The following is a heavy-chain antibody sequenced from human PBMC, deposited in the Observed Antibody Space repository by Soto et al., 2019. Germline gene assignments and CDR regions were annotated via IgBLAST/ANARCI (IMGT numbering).Heavy chain of an antibody. Sequence: QVQLVQSGAEVKKPGASVKVSCKASGYTFTSYDINWVRQATGQGLEWMGWMNPNSGNTGYAQKFQGRVTMTRNTSISTAYMELSSLRSEDTAVYYCATGALGYSYGLEEYYYYYGMDVWGQGTTVTVSS. CDR2: MNPNSGNT. D-gene: IGHD5-18*01. CDR3: ATGALGYSYGLEEYYYYYGMDV. CDR1: GYTFTSYD. J-gene: IGHJ6*02. V-gene: IGHV1-8*01.